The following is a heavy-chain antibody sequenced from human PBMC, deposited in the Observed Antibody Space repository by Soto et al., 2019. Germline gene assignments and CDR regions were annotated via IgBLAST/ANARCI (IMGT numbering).Heavy chain of an antibody. CDR1: GDTFSPYT. CDR3: AREVQDAFDI. Sequence: GAPVKGSCKASGDTFSPYTIPWMRQAPGQGLEWMGGIIPRSATSNYAQKFQGRVTITADESTSTAYMELSSLRSEDTAVYYCAREVQDAFDIWGQGTMVTVSS. CDR2: IIPRSATS. V-gene: IGHV1-69*13. J-gene: IGHJ3*02.